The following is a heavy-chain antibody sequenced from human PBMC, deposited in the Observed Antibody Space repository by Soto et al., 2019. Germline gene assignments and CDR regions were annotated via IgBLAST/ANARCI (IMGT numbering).Heavy chain of an antibody. CDR3: VRAPTEYDSSPPGLCYFDL. CDR1: GGSISSGGYY. CDR2: IYYSGST. D-gene: IGHD3-22*01. Sequence: SETLSLTCTVSGGSISSGGYYWSWIRQHPGKGLEWIGYIYYSGSTYYNPSLKSRVTISVDTSKNQFSLKLSSVTAADTAVYYCVRAPTEYDSSPPGLCYFDLWGRGTLVTVSS. J-gene: IGHJ2*01. V-gene: IGHV4-31*03.